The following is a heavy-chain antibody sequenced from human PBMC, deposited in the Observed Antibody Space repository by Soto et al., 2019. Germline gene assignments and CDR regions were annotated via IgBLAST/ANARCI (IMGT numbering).Heavy chain of an antibody. CDR2: INPSGSRI. CDR3: AKDNSAYDLNWWFDP. J-gene: IGHJ5*02. V-gene: IGHV1-46*01. D-gene: IGHD3-22*01. CDR1: GFTFTNSY. Sequence: QVQLVQSGAEVKKPGASVKVSCKASGFTFTNSYMHWVRQAPGQGLEWVGIINPSGSRISYAQKFQGRLTMTRDTSTSTVYMELSNLRSEDTAVYYCAKDNSAYDLNWWFDPWGQGTLGTVSS.